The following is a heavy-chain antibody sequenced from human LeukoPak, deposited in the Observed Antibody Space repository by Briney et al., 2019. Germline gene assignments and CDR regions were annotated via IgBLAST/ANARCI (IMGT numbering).Heavy chain of an antibody. J-gene: IGHJ4*02. V-gene: IGHV3-48*03. D-gene: IGHD2-2*01. CDR3: ARKYCRTTSCLFDN. Sequence: GGSLRLSCAASGFTFSSYEMNWVRQAPGKGLQWVSDISSSGTTIYYADSVKGRFTISRDNAKNSLYLQMNSLRAEDTAVYYCARKYCRTTSCLFDNWGQGTLVTVSS. CDR1: GFTFSSYE. CDR2: ISSSGTTI.